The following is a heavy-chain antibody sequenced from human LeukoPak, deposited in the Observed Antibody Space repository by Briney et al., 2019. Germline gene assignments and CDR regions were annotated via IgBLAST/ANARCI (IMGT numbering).Heavy chain of an antibody. D-gene: IGHD2-15*01. CDR1: GYTFTSYY. V-gene: IGHV1-46*01. Sequence: ASVKVSCKASGYTFTSYYMHWVRQAPGQGLEWMGIINPSGGSRSYAQKFQGRVTMTRDTSTRTVYMELSRLRSADTDVYYCARGRGGDYFDYWGQGTLVTVSS. CDR3: ARGRGGDYFDY. J-gene: IGHJ4*02. CDR2: INPSGGSR.